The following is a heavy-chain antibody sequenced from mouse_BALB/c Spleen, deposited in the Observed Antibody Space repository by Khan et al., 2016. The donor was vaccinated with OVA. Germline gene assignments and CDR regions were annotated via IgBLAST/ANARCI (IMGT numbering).Heavy chain of an antibody. Sequence: DVHLVESGGGLVQPGGSRKLSCAASGFTFSSFGMHWIRQAPKKGLEWVAYISSGSSTIYYVDTVKGRFTISRDNSKNTRFLQMTSLRSEDTAMYYCVRSGGNFHWYFDVWGAGTSVTVSS. CDR2: ISSGSSTI. CDR1: GFTFSSFG. CDR3: VRSGGNFHWYFDV. J-gene: IGHJ1*01. V-gene: IGHV5-17*02. D-gene: IGHD2-1*01.